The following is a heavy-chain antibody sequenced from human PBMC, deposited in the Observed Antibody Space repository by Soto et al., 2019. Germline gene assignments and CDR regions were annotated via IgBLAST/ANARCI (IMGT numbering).Heavy chain of an antibody. D-gene: IGHD3-22*01. CDR1: RFMFSNYA. CDR2: IDGSGGRT. Sequence: GGSLRLSCLASRFMFSNYAMSWVRQAPGKGLEWVSVIDGSGGRTFYADSVKGRFTISRDNSKNTLYLQMNSLRAEDTAVYYCARLYYYDSTGYYRSFAYWGQGTRVTASS. V-gene: IGHV3-23*01. J-gene: IGHJ4*02. CDR3: ARLYYYDSTGYYRSFAY.